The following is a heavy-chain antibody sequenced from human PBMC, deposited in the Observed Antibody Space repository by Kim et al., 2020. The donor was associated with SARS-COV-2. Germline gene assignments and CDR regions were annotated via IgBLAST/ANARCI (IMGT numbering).Heavy chain of an antibody. Sequence: GGSLRLSCEGSGFSFKSYGMNWVRQAPGKGLEWVALIWFDGSNAFYADSVKGRFIISRDNSKDKVFLQMNSLSGEDTAIYYCARDDCVRGCFDFWG. D-gene: IGHD2-21*02. CDR2: IWFDGSNA. V-gene: IGHV3-33*01. CDR1: GFSFKSYG. J-gene: IGHJ4*01. CDR3: ARDDCVRGCFDF.